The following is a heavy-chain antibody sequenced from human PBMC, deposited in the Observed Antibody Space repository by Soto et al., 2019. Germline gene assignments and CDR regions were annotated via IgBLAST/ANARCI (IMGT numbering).Heavy chain of an antibody. CDR1: GFTFSSYG. V-gene: IGHV3-30*18. CDR3: AKIYDSSGLIDY. CDR2: ISYDGSNK. J-gene: IGHJ4*02. D-gene: IGHD3-22*01. Sequence: QVQLVESGGGVVQPGRSLRLSCAASGFTFSSYGMHWVRQAPGKGLEWVAVISYDGSNKYYADSVKGRFTISRDNSKNTLYLQMNSLRAEDTAVYYGAKIYDSSGLIDYWGQGTLVTVSS.